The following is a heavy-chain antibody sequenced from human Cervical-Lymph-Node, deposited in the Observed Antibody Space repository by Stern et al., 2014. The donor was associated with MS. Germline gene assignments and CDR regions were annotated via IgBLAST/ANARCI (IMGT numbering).Heavy chain of an antibody. J-gene: IGHJ6*02. CDR1: GGTFSNFA. CDR2: IIPIFASP. Sequence: QVQLVQSGAEVKKPGSSVKVSCKVSGGTFSNFAISWVRQAPGQGLEWMGGIIPIFASPTYAQKFQGRVTVTADDPTTTVYMEMSSLRSDDTAVYYCTKSRFFDSTRTIRYGMDVWGQGTTVTVSS. D-gene: IGHD3-9*01. CDR3: TKSRFFDSTRTIRYGMDV. V-gene: IGHV1-69*01.